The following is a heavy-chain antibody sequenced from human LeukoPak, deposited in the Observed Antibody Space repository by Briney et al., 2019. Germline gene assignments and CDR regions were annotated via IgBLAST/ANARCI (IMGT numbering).Heavy chain of an antibody. D-gene: IGHD3-10*01. J-gene: IGHJ6*02. V-gene: IGHV3-23*01. CDR1: GFTFSSYA. CDR3: TRIPSSGSYHYYGMDV. CDR2: ISGSGGST. Sequence: GGSLRLSCAASGFTFSSYAMSWVRQAPGKGLEWVSAISGSGGSTYYADSVKGRFTITRDDAKNSVYVQMNSLRAGDTAVYYCTRIPSSGSYHYYGMDVWGQGTTVTVSS.